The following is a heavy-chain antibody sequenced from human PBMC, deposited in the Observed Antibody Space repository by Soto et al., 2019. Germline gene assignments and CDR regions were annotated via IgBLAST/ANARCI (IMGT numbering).Heavy chain of an antibody. CDR1: GFTFSSYS. D-gene: IGHD3-22*01. CDR3: AQGGSYLVVIISGYFQH. CDR2: ISYDGSNK. J-gene: IGHJ1*01. V-gene: IGHV3-30*18. Sequence: QVQLVESGGGVVQPGRSLRLSCAASGFTFSSYSRHWVRQAPGKGREGGAVISYDGSNKYYADSVKGRFTISRDNSKNTLYLQMNSLRAEDTAVYYCAQGGSYLVVIISGYFQHWGQGTLVTVSS.